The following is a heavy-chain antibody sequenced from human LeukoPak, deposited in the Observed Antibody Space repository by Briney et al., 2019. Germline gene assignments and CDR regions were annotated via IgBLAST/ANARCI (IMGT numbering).Heavy chain of an antibody. Sequence: GGSLRLSCAASGFNFGYDYYWMSWVRQAPGKGLEWVANIKQDGSEKYYVDSVKGRFTISRDNAKNSLYLQMTSLRAEDTAVYYCARDRWLDFWGQGTLVTVSS. CDR1: GFNFGYDYYW. CDR3: ARDRWLDF. J-gene: IGHJ4*02. V-gene: IGHV3-7*01. D-gene: IGHD6-19*01. CDR2: IKQDGSEK.